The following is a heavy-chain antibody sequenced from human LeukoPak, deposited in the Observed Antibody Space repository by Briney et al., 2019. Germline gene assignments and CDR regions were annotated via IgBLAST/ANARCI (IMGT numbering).Heavy chain of an antibody. D-gene: IGHD3-22*01. Sequence: SETLSLTCTVSGGSISSGGYYWSWIRQHPGKGLEWIGYIYYSGSTYYNPSLKSRVTISVDTSKNQFSLKLSSVTAADTAVYYCARHEDSSGCTKSDYWGQGTLVTVSS. CDR3: ARHEDSSGCTKSDY. CDR1: GGSISSGGYY. J-gene: IGHJ4*02. V-gene: IGHV4-31*03. CDR2: IYYSGST.